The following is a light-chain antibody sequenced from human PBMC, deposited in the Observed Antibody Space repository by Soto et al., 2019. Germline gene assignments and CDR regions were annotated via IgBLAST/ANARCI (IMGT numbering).Light chain of an antibody. CDR1: QTISSW. CDR2: KAS. CDR3: QHYNSYSEA. V-gene: IGKV1-5*03. J-gene: IGKJ1*01. Sequence: DIQMTQSPSNLSGSVGDRVTITCRASQTISSWLAWYQQKPGKAPKLLIYKASTLKSGVTSRFSGSGSGTEFTLTISSLQPDDFATYYCQHYNSYSEAFGQGTKVDIK.